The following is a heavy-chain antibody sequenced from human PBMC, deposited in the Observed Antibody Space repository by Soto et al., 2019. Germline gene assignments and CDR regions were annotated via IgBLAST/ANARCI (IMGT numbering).Heavy chain of an antibody. J-gene: IGHJ6*02. CDR1: SGSISSNSYF. D-gene: IGHD3-22*01. V-gene: IGHV4-39*01. CDR2: VFYSGDT. Sequence: SSDTMSLTCSVSSGSISSNSYFWAWIRKPPGKGLEWIGAVFYSGDTYYSESLKSRVTMSVDTSKNQFSLKLNSVTAADTAVYYCARQGRNTKIVLLRHYATDFWGQGTAVTVSS. CDR3: ARQGRNTKIVLLRHYATDF.